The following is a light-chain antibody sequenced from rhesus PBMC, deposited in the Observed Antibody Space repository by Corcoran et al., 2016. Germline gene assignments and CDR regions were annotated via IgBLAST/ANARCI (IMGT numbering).Light chain of an antibody. CDR2: EVT. V-gene: IGLV2-13*03. CDR3: ISYTSSNTFI. J-gene: IGLJ1*01. CDR1: SSAIGGYNR. Sequence: QAAPTQSPSVSGSPGQTVTISCTGTSSAIGGYNRVSWYQQHPGKARKLMIYEVTKRPSGVSDCFSGSKSGNTASLTISGLQAEDGADYYCISYTSSNTFIFGAGTRLTVL.